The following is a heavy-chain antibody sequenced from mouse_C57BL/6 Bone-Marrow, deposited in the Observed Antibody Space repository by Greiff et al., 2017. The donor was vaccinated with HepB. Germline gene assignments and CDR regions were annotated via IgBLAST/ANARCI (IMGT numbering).Heavy chain of an antibody. D-gene: IGHD2-5*01. CDR3: AVYINSSYSSV. Sequence: EVQRVESGGDLVKPGGSLKLSCAASGFTFSSYGMSWVRQTPDKRLEWVATISSGGSYTYYPDSVKGRFTISRDNAKNTLYLQMSSLQSEDTAMYYSAVYINSSYSSVWGTGTTGTVSS. CDR1: GFTFSSYG. V-gene: IGHV5-6*01. J-gene: IGHJ1*03. CDR2: ISSGGSYT.